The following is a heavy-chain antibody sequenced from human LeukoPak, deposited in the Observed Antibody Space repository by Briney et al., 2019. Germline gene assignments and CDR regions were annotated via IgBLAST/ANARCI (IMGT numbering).Heavy chain of an antibody. CDR1: GFTFSSYW. D-gene: IGHD6-19*01. V-gene: IGHV3-74*01. CDR3: ARGSTQYSSGWYGLDY. Sequence: GASLRLSCAASGFTFSSYWAHWLRQATEEGLVWVSRVNSDGSSTYYAVSVKGRFTISRDNTKNTLYLQMNSLRAEDTAVYYCARGSTQYSSGWYGLDYWGQGTLVTVSS. J-gene: IGHJ4*02. CDR2: VNSDGSST.